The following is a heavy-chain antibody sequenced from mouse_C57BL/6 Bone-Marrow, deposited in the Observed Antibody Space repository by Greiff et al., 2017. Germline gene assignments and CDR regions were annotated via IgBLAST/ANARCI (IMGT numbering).Heavy chain of an antibody. CDR2: IYPRSGNT. D-gene: IGHD2-5*01. CDR1: GYTFTSYG. J-gene: IGHJ3*01. Sequence: QVQLQQSGAELARPGASVKLSCKASGYTFTSYGISWVKQRTGQGLEWIGEIYPRSGNTYYNEKFKGKATLTADKSSSTAYMDLRSLSSDDSAVYFCARDNYSNPFAYWGQGTLVTVSA. V-gene: IGHV1-81*01. CDR3: ARDNYSNPFAY.